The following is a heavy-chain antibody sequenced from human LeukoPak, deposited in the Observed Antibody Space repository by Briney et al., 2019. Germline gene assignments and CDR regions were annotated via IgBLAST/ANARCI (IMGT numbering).Heavy chain of an antibody. CDR2: ISYDGSNK. CDR3: ARDSHMVRGVWRGLPPGY. CDR1: GFTFSSYA. J-gene: IGHJ4*02. V-gene: IGHV3-30*04. Sequence: PGGSLRLSCAVSGFTFSSYAMHWVRQAPGKGLEWVAVISYDGSNKYYADSVKGRFTISRDNSKNTLYLQMNSLRAEDTAVYYCARDSHMVRGVWRGLPPGYWGQGTLVTVSS. D-gene: IGHD3-10*01.